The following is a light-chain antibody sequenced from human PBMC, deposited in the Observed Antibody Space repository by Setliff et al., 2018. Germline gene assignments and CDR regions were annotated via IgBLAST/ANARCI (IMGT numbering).Light chain of an antibody. J-gene: IGKJ5*01. CDR2: AAS. V-gene: IGKV1-9*01. Sequence: IQLTQSPSFLSASVGDRVTITCRASQGIGSYLAWYQQKLGKTPNLLIYAASTLQSGVPSRFSGSGSGTDFTLTINSLQPEDFATYYCQQFNGYPVTFGQGTRLEIK. CDR1: QGIGSY. CDR3: QQFNGYPVT.